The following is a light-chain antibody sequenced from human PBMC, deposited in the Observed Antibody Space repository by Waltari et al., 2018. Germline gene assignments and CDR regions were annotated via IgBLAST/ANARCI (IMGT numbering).Light chain of an antibody. J-gene: IGKJ2*01. CDR1: QTITHNY. Sequence: EIVLTQSPGTLSLSTGERGTLSCRVSQTITHNYVAWYQQKPGQAPGLLIYDTSKRATGIPDRVSGGGSGTDFALIISRLEAEDSATYYCQQYGSSPYTFGQGTKVGIK. CDR2: DTS. CDR3: QQYGSSPYT. V-gene: IGKV3-20*01.